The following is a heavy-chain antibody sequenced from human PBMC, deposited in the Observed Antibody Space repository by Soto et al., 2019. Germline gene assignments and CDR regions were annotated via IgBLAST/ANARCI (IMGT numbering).Heavy chain of an antibody. CDR2: IYPCDSDT. Sequence: PGESLKISCKGSGYSFTSYCIGWVRQMPGKGLEWMGIIYPCDSDTRYSPSFQGQVTISADKSISTAYLQWSSLKASDTAMYYCARGGGMITFGGVIVHDAFDIWGQGTMVTV. V-gene: IGHV5-51*01. CDR1: GYSFTSYC. CDR3: ARGGGMITFGGVIVHDAFDI. D-gene: IGHD3-16*02. J-gene: IGHJ3*02.